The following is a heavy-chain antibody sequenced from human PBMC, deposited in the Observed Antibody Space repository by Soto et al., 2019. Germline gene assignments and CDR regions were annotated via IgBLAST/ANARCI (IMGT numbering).Heavy chain of an antibody. Sequence: ASVKVSCKASGYTFTSYAMHWVRQAPGQRLEWMGWINAGNGNTKYSQKFQGRVTITRDTSASTAYMELSSLRSEDTAVYYCARMYYYDSRGSRVYYYGKDVWGQGTTVTVSS. CDR1: GYTFTSYA. CDR2: INAGNGNT. CDR3: ARMYYYDSRGSRVYYYGKDV. V-gene: IGHV1-3*01. D-gene: IGHD3-22*01. J-gene: IGHJ6*02.